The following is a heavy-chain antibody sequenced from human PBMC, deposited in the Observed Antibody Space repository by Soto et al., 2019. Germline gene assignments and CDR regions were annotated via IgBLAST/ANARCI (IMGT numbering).Heavy chain of an antibody. J-gene: IGHJ6*02. V-gene: IGHV3-74*01. Sequence: GSLRLSCAASGFTFSSYWMHWVRQAPGKGLVWVSRINSDGSSTSYADSVKGRFTISRDNAKNTLYLQMNSLRAEDTAVYYCARLTTVTMTYYYYYGMDVWGQGTTVTVSS. CDR3: ARLTTVTMTYYYYYGMDV. D-gene: IGHD4-17*01. CDR2: INSDGSST. CDR1: GFTFSSYW.